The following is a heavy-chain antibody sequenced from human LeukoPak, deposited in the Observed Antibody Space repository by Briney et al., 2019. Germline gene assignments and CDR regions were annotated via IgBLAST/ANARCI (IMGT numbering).Heavy chain of an antibody. CDR1: GGTFSSYA. V-gene: IGHV1-69*05. Sequence: SVKVSCKASGGTFSSYAISWVRQAPGQGLEWMGRIIPIFGTANYAQKFQGRVTITTDESTSTAYMELSSLRFEDTAVYYCARDLGEYYDSSGYLSFFDYWGQGTLVTVSS. J-gene: IGHJ4*02. D-gene: IGHD3-22*01. CDR2: IIPIFGTA. CDR3: ARDLGEYYDSSGYLSFFDY.